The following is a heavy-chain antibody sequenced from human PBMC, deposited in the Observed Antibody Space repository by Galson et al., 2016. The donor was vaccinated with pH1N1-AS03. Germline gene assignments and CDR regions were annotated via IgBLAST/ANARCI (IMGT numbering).Heavy chain of an antibody. CDR1: GGTFSSDG. D-gene: IGHD3-10*01. V-gene: IGHV1-69*13. CDR2: IIPMIGTA. J-gene: IGHJ3*01. Sequence: SVKVSCKASGGTFSSDGISWVRQAPGQGPEWMGGIIPMIGTANYAQKFQGRVTITADESTSTAYMEMSSLTSEDTAVYYCAGEVSYSSGRRDVFDFWGQGTMVTVSS. CDR3: AGEVSYSSGRRDVFDF.